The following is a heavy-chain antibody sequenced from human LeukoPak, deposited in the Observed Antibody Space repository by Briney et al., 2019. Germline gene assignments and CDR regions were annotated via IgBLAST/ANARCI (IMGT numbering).Heavy chain of an antibody. Sequence: GGSLRLSCAASGFTFNRFWMHWVRQVPGKGLEWVSRINSDGSNTTYADSVRGRLTTSRDNAKDTVYLQMNSLRPDDTAVYYCTRDYGMAGSTNAFDIWGQGTMVTASS. V-gene: IGHV3-74*03. J-gene: IGHJ3*02. CDR1: GFTFNRFW. D-gene: IGHD5-24*01. CDR2: INSDGSNT. CDR3: TRDYGMAGSTNAFDI.